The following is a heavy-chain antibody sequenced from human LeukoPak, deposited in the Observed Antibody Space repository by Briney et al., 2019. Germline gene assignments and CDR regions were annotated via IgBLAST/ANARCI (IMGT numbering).Heavy chain of an antibody. D-gene: IGHD6-13*01. CDR1: GFTFNNYW. CDR2: IKQDGTEI. J-gene: IGHJ6*02. Sequence: QAGGSLRLSCAASGFTFNNYWMTWFRQAPGKGLEWVANIKQDGTEIFYVDSVRGRFIISRDNAENSLYLQMNSLRVEDTAVYYCARRELTVSIAAAGYYYYYGMDVWGQGTTVTVSS. CDR3: ARRELTVSIAAAGYYYYYGMDV. V-gene: IGHV3-7*01.